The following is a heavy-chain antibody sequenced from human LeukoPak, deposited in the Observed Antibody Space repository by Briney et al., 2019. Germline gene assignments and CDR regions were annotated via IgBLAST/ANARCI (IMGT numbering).Heavy chain of an antibody. D-gene: IGHD1-26*01. CDR3: ARRGLADDY. V-gene: IGHV4-31*03. CDR2: INYRGSA. J-gene: IGHJ4*02. Sequence: SETLSLTCTVSGGSISSVDYYWSWIRQYPGKGLEWIGYINYRGSAYYNPSLKSRVTISVDTSKNQFSLKLTSVTAADTAVYYCARRGLADDYWGQGTLVTVSS. CDR1: GGSISSVDYY.